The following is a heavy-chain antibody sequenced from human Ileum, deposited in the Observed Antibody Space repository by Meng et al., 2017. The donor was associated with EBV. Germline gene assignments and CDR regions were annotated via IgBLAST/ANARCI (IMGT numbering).Heavy chain of an antibody. V-gene: IGHV3-53*01. CDR2: IYSGGST. J-gene: IGHJ4*02. Sequence: EGQVGESGGGLIQPGGSLRLSCAASGITVRSNYMSWVRQAPGKGLEWVSVIYSGGSTYYADSVKGRFTVSRDNSKNTLYLQMNSLRPEDTAVYYCARDQGLTNDYWGQGTLVTVSS. CDR1: GITVRSNY. D-gene: IGHD2-8*01. CDR3: ARDQGLTNDY.